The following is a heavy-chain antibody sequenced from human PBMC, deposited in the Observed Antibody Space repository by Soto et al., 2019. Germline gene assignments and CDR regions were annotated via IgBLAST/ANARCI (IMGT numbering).Heavy chain of an antibody. CDR2: IYPGDSDT. CDR3: ARLPVSGSSSYYYYGMDV. J-gene: IGHJ6*02. V-gene: IGHV5-51*01. Sequence: PGESLKISCKGSGYSFTSYWIGWVRQMSGKGLEWMGIIYPGDSDTRYSPSFQGQVTISADKSISTAYLQWSSLKASDTAMYYCARLPVSGSSSYYYYGMDVWGQGTTVTVSS. CDR1: GYSFTSYW. D-gene: IGHD6-6*01.